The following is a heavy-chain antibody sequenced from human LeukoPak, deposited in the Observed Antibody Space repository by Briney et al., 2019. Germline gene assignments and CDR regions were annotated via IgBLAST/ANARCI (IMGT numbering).Heavy chain of an antibody. CDR1: GDSINSYY. V-gene: IGHV4-59*01. CDR2: IYYSGST. Sequence: SETLSLTCTVSGDSINSYYWSWIRQPPAKGLEWIGYIYYSGSTNYNPSLKSRVTISVDTSKNQFSLKLNSVTAADTAVYYCARVGYSYGYVDYWGQGALVTVPS. D-gene: IGHD5-18*01. CDR3: ARVGYSYGYVDY. J-gene: IGHJ4*02.